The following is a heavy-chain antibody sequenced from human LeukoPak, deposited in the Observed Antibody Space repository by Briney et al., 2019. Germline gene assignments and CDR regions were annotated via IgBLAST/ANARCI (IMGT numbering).Heavy chain of an antibody. CDR3: ARDILTTGGGAFDI. D-gene: IGHD4-17*01. CDR2: IYSGGST. V-gene: IGHV3-53*01. Sequence: PGGSLRLSCAASGFTFSSYAMSWVRQAPGKGLEWVSVIYSGGSTYYADSVKGRFTISRDNSKNTLYLQMNSLRAEDTAVYYCARDILTTGGGAFDIWGQGTMVTVSS. J-gene: IGHJ3*02. CDR1: GFTFSSYA.